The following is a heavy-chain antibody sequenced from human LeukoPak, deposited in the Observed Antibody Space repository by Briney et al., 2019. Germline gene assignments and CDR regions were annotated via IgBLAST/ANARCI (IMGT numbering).Heavy chain of an antibody. Sequence: PSETLSLTCAVYGGSISGYYWSWIRQPPGKGLEWIGEIYYSGSTNYNPSLKSRVTISVDTSKNQFSLKLSSVTAADTAVYYCARGRGDYIWGRYRYYVPYFFDYWGQGTLVTVSS. CDR3: ARGRGDYIWGRYRYYVPYFFDY. CDR1: GGSISGYY. V-gene: IGHV4-34*01. D-gene: IGHD3-16*02. J-gene: IGHJ4*02. CDR2: IYYSGST.